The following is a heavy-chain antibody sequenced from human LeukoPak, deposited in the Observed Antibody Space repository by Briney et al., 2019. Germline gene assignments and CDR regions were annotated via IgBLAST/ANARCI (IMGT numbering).Heavy chain of an antibody. CDR1: GFTFSSYS. D-gene: IGHD6-13*01. V-gene: IGHV3-30*02. CDR2: IWYGGSNK. J-gene: IGHJ4*02. CDR3: AKDPGYSSSWPPDY. Sequence: PGGSLRLSCAASGFTFSSYSMHWVRQAPGKGLEWVAVIWYGGSNKYYADSVKGRFTISGDNSKNTLYLQMNSLRPEDTAVYYCAKDPGYSSSWPPDYWGQGTLVTVSS.